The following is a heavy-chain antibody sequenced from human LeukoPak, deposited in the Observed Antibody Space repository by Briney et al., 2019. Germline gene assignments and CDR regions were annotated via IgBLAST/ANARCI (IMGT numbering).Heavy chain of an antibody. CDR3: ARDPGGYSYGTRYYYYMDV. D-gene: IGHD5-18*01. CDR1: GGTFSSYA. V-gene: IGHV1-69*05. Sequence: VKVSCKASGGTFSSYAISWVRQAPGQGLEWMGGIIPIFGTANYAQKFQGRVTITTDESTSTAYMELSSLRSEDTAVYYCARDPGGYSYGTRYYYYMDVWGKGTTVTVSS. CDR2: IIPIFGTA. J-gene: IGHJ6*03.